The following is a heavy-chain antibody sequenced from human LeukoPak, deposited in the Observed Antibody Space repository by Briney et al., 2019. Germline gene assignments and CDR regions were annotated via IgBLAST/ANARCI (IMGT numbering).Heavy chain of an antibody. D-gene: IGHD1-26*01. CDR2: INHSGSP. V-gene: IGHV4-34*01. J-gene: IGHJ4*02. CDR3: ARSIVGATRY. CDR1: GGTFSGYY. Sequence: SETLSLTCAVYGGTFSGYYWTWIRLPPGKGLEWIGEINHSGSPNYNPSLKSRVTISVDTSKSQFSLKLGSVTAADTAVYYCARSIVGATRYWGQGTLVTVSS.